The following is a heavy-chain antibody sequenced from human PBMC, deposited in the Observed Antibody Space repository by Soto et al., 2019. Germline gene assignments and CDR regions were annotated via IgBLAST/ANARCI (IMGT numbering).Heavy chain of an antibody. V-gene: IGHV3-15*01. CDR1: GFTFSNAW. CDR3: TTEGYYDILTGYSF. CDR2: IKSKTDGGTT. Sequence: VGSLRLSCAASGFTFSNAWMSWVRQAPGKGLEWVGRIKSKTDGGTTDYAAPVKGRFTISRDDSKNTLYLQMNSLKTEDTAVYYCTTEGYYDILTGYSFWGQGTLVTVSS. J-gene: IGHJ4*02. D-gene: IGHD3-9*01.